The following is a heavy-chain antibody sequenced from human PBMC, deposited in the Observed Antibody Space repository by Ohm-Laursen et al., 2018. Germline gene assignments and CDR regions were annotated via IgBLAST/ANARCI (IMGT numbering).Heavy chain of an antibody. D-gene: IGHD4-23*01. J-gene: IGHJ5*02. Sequence: SLRLSCTASGFTFSSYGMHWVRQAPGKGLEWVAVIWYDGSNKYYADSVKGRFTISRDNSKNTLYLQMNSLRAEDTAVYYCAKDGVSGNSLWDWFDPWGQGTLVTVSS. CDR2: IWYDGSNK. V-gene: IGHV3-33*06. CDR1: GFTFSSYG. CDR3: AKDGVSGNSLWDWFDP.